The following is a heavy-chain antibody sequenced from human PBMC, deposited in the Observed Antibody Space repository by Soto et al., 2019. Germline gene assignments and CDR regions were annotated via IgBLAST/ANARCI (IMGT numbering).Heavy chain of an antibody. Sequence: PGGSLRLSCAASGFTFSSYSMNWVRQAPGKGLEWVSSISSSSSYIYYADSAKGRFTISRDNAKNSLYLQMNSLRAEDTAVYYCARDESPTYCSSTSCRYYYYYGMDVWGQGTTVT. CDR1: GFTFSSYS. J-gene: IGHJ6*02. CDR3: ARDESPTYCSSTSCRYYYYYGMDV. D-gene: IGHD2-2*01. CDR2: ISSSSSYI. V-gene: IGHV3-21*01.